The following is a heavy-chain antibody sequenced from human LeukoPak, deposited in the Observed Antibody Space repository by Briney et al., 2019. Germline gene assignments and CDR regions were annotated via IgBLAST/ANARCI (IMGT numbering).Heavy chain of an antibody. D-gene: IGHD4-11*01. CDR1: GFTFSSYA. CDR3: ARGAYSNYGYLDY. CDR2: ISGSGGST. V-gene: IGHV3-23*01. Sequence: GGSLRLSCAASGFTFSSYAMSWVRQAPGKGLEWVSAISGSGGSTYYADSVKGRFTISRDNSKNSLYLQMNSLRAEDTAVYYCARGAYSNYGYLDYWGQGTLVTVSS. J-gene: IGHJ4*02.